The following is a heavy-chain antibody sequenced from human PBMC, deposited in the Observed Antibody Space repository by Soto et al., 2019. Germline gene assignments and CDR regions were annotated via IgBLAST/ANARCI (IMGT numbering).Heavy chain of an antibody. Sequence: QLHLVQSGAVVKKPGASVTVSCSASGYPVTAYYMHWVRQAPGRGLEWMGGINPATGAAKYTQTFQGWVTMTRDTSTSTVVMELSGLTSEDTAVFYCARGAGVGVAGSAAFDMWGQGTLVTVSS. D-gene: IGHD3-3*01. J-gene: IGHJ3*02. CDR2: INPATGAA. CDR1: GYPVTAYY. CDR3: ARGAGVGVAGSAAFDM. V-gene: IGHV1-2*04.